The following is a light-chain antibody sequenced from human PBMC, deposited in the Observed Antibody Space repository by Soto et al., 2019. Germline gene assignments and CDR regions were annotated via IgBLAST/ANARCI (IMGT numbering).Light chain of an antibody. Sequence: EIVLTQSPATLSLSPGERATLSCRASQSVSTYLAWYQQKAGRPPRLLIYDASKRAPGIPARFSGSGSGTDFTLTISSLQSEDFAVYYCQQYNNWPPSITFGQGTRLEIK. V-gene: IGKV3-11*01. CDR2: DAS. J-gene: IGKJ5*01. CDR3: QQYNNWPPSIT. CDR1: QSVSTY.